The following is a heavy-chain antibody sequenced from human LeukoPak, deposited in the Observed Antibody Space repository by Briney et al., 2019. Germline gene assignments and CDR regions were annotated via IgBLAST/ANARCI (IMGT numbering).Heavy chain of an antibody. CDR1: GGSISGYY. Sequence: SETLSLTCIVSGGSISGYYWNWIRQPAGKGLEWIGRIYTNVITNYNPSLQSRVTMSVDTSKNQFSLMLSSVTAADTAVYYCARGRSLYFDYWGQGTLVTVSS. J-gene: IGHJ4*02. CDR3: ARGRSLYFDY. CDR2: IYTNVIT. V-gene: IGHV4-4*07.